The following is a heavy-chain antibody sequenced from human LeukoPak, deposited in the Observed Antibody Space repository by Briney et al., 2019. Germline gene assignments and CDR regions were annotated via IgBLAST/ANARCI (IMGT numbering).Heavy chain of an antibody. CDR1: GYTFTGCY. Sequence: ASVKVSCKASGYTFTGCYMHWVRQAPGQGLEWMGWINPNSGGTNYAQKFQGKVTMTRDTSISTAYMELSRLRSDDTAVYYCARDLGWGSFDYWGQGTLVTVSS. CDR3: ARDLGWGSFDY. CDR2: INPNSGGT. J-gene: IGHJ4*02. V-gene: IGHV1-2*02. D-gene: IGHD6-19*01.